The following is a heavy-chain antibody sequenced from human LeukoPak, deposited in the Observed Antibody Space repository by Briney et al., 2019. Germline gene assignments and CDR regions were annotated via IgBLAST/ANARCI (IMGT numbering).Heavy chain of an antibody. D-gene: IGHD2-2*01. CDR2: ISAYNGNT. CDR3: AKIYCSSNSCYDGRGWFDP. J-gene: IGHJ5*02. Sequence: ASVKVSCKASGYTFTSYGISWVRQAPGQGLEWMGWISAYNGNTNYAQKLQGRVTMTTDTSTSTAYMELSSLRSEDTAVYYCAKIYCSSNSCYDGRGWFDPWGQGTLVTVSS. CDR1: GYTFTSYG. V-gene: IGHV1-18*01.